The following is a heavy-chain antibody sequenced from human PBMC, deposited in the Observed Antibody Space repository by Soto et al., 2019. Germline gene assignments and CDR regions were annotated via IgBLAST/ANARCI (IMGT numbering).Heavy chain of an antibody. D-gene: IGHD2-21*02. Sequence: GKVLEWVSCISSSGSTIYYADSVKGRFTISRDNAKNSLYLQMNSLRAEDTAVYYCARDLPPDGDCECCNVLAVWGNGSTDTVS. V-gene: IGHV3-48*03. J-gene: IGHJ6*01. CDR2: ISSSGSTI. CDR3: ARDLPPDGDCECCNVLAV.